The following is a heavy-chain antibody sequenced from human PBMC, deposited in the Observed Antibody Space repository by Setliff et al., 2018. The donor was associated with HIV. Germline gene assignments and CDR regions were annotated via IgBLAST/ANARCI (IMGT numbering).Heavy chain of an antibody. CDR1: GGTLSSFA. V-gene: IGHV1-18*01. CDR3: ARGGPARVALLYWFDP. CDR2: INTYNGNT. Sequence: ASVKVSCKASGGTLSSFALSWMRQAPGQGLEWMGWINTYNGNTKYGQKFQGSVTMTTDTSTSTVYMELRNLRSDDTAVYFCARGGPARVALLYWFDPWGQGTLVTVSS. J-gene: IGHJ5*02. D-gene: IGHD2-21*01.